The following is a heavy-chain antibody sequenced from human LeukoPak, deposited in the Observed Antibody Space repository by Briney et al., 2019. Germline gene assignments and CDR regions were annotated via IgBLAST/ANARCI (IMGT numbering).Heavy chain of an antibody. D-gene: IGHD6-13*01. V-gene: IGHV4-59*01. CDR1: GGSISSYH. CDR2: IYYSGSA. Sequence: PSETLSLTCTVSGGSISSYHWSWIRQPPGKGLEWIGYIYYSGSANYNPSLKSRVTISADTSKNQLSLKLTSVTAADTAVYYCARANQQLSDLDYWGQGTLVTVSS. J-gene: IGHJ4*02. CDR3: ARANQQLSDLDY.